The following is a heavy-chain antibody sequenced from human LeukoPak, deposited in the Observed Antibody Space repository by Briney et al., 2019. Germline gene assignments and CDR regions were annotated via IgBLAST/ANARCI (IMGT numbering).Heavy chain of an antibody. CDR3: ARQIAVAGKAGLDY. Sequence: SETLSLTCTVSGGSISSYYWTWLRQPAGKGREWIGRIYTTGSTNYNPPLKSRVTMSVDTSKTQFSLKLSSVTAADTAVYYCARQIAVAGKAGLDYWGQGTLVTVSS. D-gene: IGHD6-19*01. V-gene: IGHV4-4*07. CDR2: IYTTGST. CDR1: GGSISSYY. J-gene: IGHJ4*02.